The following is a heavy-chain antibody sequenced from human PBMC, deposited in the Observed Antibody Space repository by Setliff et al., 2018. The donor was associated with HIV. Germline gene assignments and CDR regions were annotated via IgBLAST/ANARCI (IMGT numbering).Heavy chain of an antibody. Sequence: GGSLRLSCAASGFTFSDFWMSWVRQAPGKGLGWVANIKHDGSEKYYVDSVKGRFTISRDNAKNSLYLQMNSLRAEDTAVFYCARDRGGSDYFDYWGQGTLVTVSS. V-gene: IGHV3-7*01. CDR1: GFTFSDFW. J-gene: IGHJ4*02. CDR2: IKHDGSEK. CDR3: ARDRGGSDYFDY. D-gene: IGHD1-26*01.